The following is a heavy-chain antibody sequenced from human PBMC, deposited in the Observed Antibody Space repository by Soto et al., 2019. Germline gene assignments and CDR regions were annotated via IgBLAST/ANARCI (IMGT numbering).Heavy chain of an antibody. CDR3: ARVESGGGSYDDWFDP. Sequence: ASVKVSCKASVYTFTGYYMHWVRQAPGQGLEWMGWINPNSGGTNYAQKFQGRVTMTRDTSISTAYMELSRLRSDDTAVYYCARVESGGGSYDDWFDPWGQGTLVTVSS. CDR2: INPNSGGT. V-gene: IGHV1-2*02. CDR1: VYTFTGYY. D-gene: IGHD2-15*01. J-gene: IGHJ5*02.